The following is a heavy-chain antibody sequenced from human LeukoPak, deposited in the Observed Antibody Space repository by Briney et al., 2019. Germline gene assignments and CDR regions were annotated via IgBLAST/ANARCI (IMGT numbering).Heavy chain of an antibody. Sequence: ASVKVSCKASGYTFTSYYMHWVRQAPGQGLEWMGIINPSGGSTSYAQKFQGRVTMTRDTSTSTVYMELSSLRSEDTAVYYCAREGRGSYGGNWFDPWGQGTLVTVSS. V-gene: IGHV1-46*01. CDR1: GYTFTSYY. D-gene: IGHD1-26*01. J-gene: IGHJ5*02. CDR3: AREGRGSYGGNWFDP. CDR2: INPSGGST.